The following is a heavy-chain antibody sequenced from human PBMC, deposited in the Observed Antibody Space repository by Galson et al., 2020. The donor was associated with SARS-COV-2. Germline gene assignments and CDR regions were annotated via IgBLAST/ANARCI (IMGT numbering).Heavy chain of an antibody. CDR2: ISTSGST. CDR1: GGSINSGYYY. J-gene: IGHJ3*02. Sequence: SDTLSLTCTVSGGSINSGYYYWNWIRQPAGKGLEWIGHISTSGSTNYNPSLKSRVTMSIDTSKNQFSLKLSSVTAADTAVYYCARDPNPYAFYIWGQGTMVTVSS. V-gene: IGHV4-61*09. CDR3: ARDPNPYAFYI.